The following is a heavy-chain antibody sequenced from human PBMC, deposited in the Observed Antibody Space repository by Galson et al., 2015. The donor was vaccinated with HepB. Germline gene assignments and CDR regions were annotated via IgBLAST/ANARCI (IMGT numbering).Heavy chain of an antibody. Sequence: SLRLSCAASGFTFSSYGMHWVRQAPGKGLEWVAVIWYDGSNKYYADSVKGRFTISRDNSKNTLYLQMNSLRAEDTAVYYCARGRNIGQYLDGYYFDYWGQGTLVTVSS. CDR1: GFTFSSYG. D-gene: IGHD4-11*01. CDR3: ARGRNIGQYLDGYYFDY. V-gene: IGHV3-33*08. CDR2: IWYDGSNK. J-gene: IGHJ4*02.